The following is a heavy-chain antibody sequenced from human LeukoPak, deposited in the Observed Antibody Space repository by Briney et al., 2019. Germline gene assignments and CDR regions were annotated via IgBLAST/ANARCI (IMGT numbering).Heavy chain of an antibody. V-gene: IGHV3-33*01. CDR2: IWYDGSSK. CDR3: AARRDYFDY. CDR1: GFTFSNHG. J-gene: IGHJ4*02. Sequence: QPGGSLRLSCAASGFTFSNHGMHWVRQAPGKGLEWLAVIWYDGSSKYYADSVKGRFTISRDNSKNTLYLQMNSLRAEDTAVYYCAARRDYFDYWGQGTLVTVSS.